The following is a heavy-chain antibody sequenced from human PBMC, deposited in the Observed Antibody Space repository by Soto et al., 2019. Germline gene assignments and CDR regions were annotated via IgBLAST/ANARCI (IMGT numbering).Heavy chain of an antibody. D-gene: IGHD2-2*01. Sequence: QVQLVESGGGVVQPGRSLRLSCAASGFTFSSYAMHWVRQAPGKGLEWVAVISYDGSNKYYADSVKGRFTISRDNSKNPRNLQMTSLRAEAPVVYYCARGPSSLPRFAYWGKGSLVTVSS. V-gene: IGHV3-30-3*01. CDR3: ARGPSSLPRFAY. CDR2: ISYDGSNK. J-gene: IGHJ4*02. CDR1: GFTFSSYA.